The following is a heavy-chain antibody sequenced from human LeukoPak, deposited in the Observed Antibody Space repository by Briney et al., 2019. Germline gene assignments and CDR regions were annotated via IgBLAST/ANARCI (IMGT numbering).Heavy chain of an antibody. Sequence: GGSLRLSCAASGFTFSSYETNWVRQAPGKGLEWVSYISSSGSTIYYADSVKGRFTISRDNAKNSLYLQMNSLRAEDTAVYYRARTYYDSSGHRNFDYWGQGTLVTVSS. J-gene: IGHJ4*02. D-gene: IGHD3-22*01. V-gene: IGHV3-48*03. CDR2: ISSSGSTI. CDR3: ARTYYDSSGHRNFDY. CDR1: GFTFSSYE.